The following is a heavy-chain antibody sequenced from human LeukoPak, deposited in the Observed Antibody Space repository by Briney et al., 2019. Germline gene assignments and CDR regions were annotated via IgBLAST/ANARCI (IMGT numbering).Heavy chain of an antibody. CDR2: MFPDGRT. D-gene: IGHD4-17*01. V-gene: IGHV3-53*01. J-gene: IGHJ4*02. CDR3: ARTNPVYGDYDY. Sequence: GGSLRLSCAVSGFSVNDNYMSWVRQAPGKGLQWVSVMFPDGRTYYADSVKGRFTISRDLARNTLLLQMHSLRADDTAVHYCARTNPVYGDYDYWGQRTLATVSS. CDR1: GFSVNDNY.